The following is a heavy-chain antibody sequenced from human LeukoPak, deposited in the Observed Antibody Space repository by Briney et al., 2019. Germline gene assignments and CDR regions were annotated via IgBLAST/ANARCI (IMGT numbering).Heavy chain of an antibody. Sequence: SETLSLTCTVSGASISGSGYYWGWLRPPPGKGLEWIGNIYDSGSTYYNASLQSRVTISIYTSKNQFSLRLSSVAAADRAMYYCAKSGGYGLIDYWGEGTLVAVAS. CDR3: AKSGGYGLIDY. J-gene: IGHJ4*02. CDR2: IYDSGST. D-gene: IGHD1-26*01. CDR1: GASISGSGYY. V-gene: IGHV4-39*01.